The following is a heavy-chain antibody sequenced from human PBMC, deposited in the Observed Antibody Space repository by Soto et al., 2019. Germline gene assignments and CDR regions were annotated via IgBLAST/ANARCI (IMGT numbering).Heavy chain of an antibody. CDR3: ARHTCDY. J-gene: IGHJ4*02. D-gene: IGHD5-18*01. CDR2: IYSDGKT. Sequence: GGSLRLSCVVSGFTVSSNYMSWVRQAPGKGLEWVSVIYSDGKTYYADSVKGRFTISRDNSKNTLYLQMNSLRAEDTAVYYCARHTCDYWGQGTLVTVSS. V-gene: IGHV3-53*01. CDR1: GFTVSSNY.